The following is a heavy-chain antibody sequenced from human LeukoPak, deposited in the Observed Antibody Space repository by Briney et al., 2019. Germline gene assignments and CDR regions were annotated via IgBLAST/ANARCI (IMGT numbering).Heavy chain of an antibody. CDR1: GFTFSSYG. CDR2: IWYDGSNK. V-gene: IGHV3-33*01. CDR3: ARDPIQSSSPTGSDAFDI. D-gene: IGHD6-6*01. J-gene: IGHJ3*02. Sequence: GGSLRLSCAASGFTFSSYGMHWVRQAPGKELEWVAVIWYDGSNKYYADSVKGRFIISRDNSKNTLYLQMNSLRAEDTAVYYCARDPIQSSSPTGSDAFDIWGQGTMVTVSS.